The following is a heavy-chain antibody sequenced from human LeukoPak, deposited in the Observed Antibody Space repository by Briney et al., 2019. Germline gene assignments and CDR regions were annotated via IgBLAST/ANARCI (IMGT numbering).Heavy chain of an antibody. Sequence: PSETLSLTCTVSGGSISSYYWSWIRQPPGKGLEWIGYIYYSGSTNYNPSLKSRVTISVDTSKNQFSLKLSSVTAADTAVYYCARDSLEVLWFGESSPRYFDYWGQGTLVTVSS. V-gene: IGHV4-59*01. J-gene: IGHJ4*02. D-gene: IGHD3-10*01. CDR1: GGSISSYY. CDR2: IYYSGST. CDR3: ARDSLEVLWFGESSPRYFDY.